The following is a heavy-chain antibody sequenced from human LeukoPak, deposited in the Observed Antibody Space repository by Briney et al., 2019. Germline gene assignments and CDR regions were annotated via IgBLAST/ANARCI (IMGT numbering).Heavy chain of an antibody. D-gene: IGHD2-2*01. J-gene: IGHJ6*03. CDR1: GGSFSGYY. Sequence: SETLSLTCAVSGGSFSGYYWTWIRQPPGKGLEWIGEINHSGSTNYNPSLKSRVTMSVDTSKNQFSLKLSSVTAADTAVYYCARYCSSTSCLTSGYYYMDGWGKATTVTVCS. CDR3: ARYCSSTSCLTSGYYYMDG. V-gene: IGHV4-34*10. CDR2: INHSGST.